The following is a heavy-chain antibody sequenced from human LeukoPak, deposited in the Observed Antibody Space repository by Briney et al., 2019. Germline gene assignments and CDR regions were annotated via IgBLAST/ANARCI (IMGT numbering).Heavy chain of an antibody. D-gene: IGHD3-9*01. Sequence: SETLSLTCTVSGGSISSYYWSWIRQPPGKGPEWIGYIYYSGSTNYNPSLKSRVTISVDTSKNQFSLKLSSVTAADTAVYYCARDILTGYSNWFDPWGQGTLVTVSS. CDR3: ARDILTGYSNWFDP. V-gene: IGHV4-59*01. J-gene: IGHJ5*02. CDR1: GGSISSYY. CDR2: IYYSGST.